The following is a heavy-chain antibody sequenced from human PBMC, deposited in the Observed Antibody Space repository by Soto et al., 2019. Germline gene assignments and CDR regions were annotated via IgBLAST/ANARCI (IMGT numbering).Heavy chain of an antibody. CDR1: GFTFSSYA. CDR2: ISYGRSNK. Sequence: PGGSMRLSCAASGFTFSSYATHWVRQAPGKGLEWVAVISYGRSNKYYADSVKGRFTISRDNAKNSLYLQMNSLRAEDTAVYYCARDLIWFGESHYYYYYMDVWGKGTTVTVSS. D-gene: IGHD3-10*01. V-gene: IGHV3-30-3*01. J-gene: IGHJ6*03. CDR3: ARDLIWFGESHYYYYYMDV.